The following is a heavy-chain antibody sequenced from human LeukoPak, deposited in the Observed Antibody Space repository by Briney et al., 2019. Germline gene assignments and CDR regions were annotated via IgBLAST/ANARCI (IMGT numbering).Heavy chain of an antibody. V-gene: IGHV4-34*01. CDR3: ARGLRFHIGSGNWFDL. CDR1: GGTFRGFF. D-gene: IGHD3-10*01. Sequence: SETLSLTCAVSGGTFRGFFWSWIRQPPGKGPAWSGKIDHSGSTNYDPSLESRVTLSVDTSKNQVSLTLNSVTAADTAVYYCARGLRFHIGSGNWFDLGGQGTLVTVSS. J-gene: IGHJ5*02. CDR2: IDHSGST.